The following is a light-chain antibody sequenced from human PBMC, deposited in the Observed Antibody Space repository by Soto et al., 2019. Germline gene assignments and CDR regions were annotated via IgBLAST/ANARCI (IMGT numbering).Light chain of an antibody. CDR3: SSYTSATPSHVV. Sequence: QSALTQPAAVSGSPGQSITISCTGTNSDVGGHDYVSWYQHFPGKAPKLLIYTVTSRPSGVSTRFSSSKSGATASLIISGLQAEDEAEYFCSSYTSATPSHVVFGGGTKLTVL. V-gene: IGLV2-14*01. J-gene: IGLJ2*01. CDR1: NSDVGGHDY. CDR2: TVT.